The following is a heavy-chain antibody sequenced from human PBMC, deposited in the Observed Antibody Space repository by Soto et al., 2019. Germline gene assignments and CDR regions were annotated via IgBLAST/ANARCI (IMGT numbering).Heavy chain of an antibody. CDR1: GFTFCSYS. D-gene: IGHD5-18*01. CDR3: VRDGYPRRSVHFDS. J-gene: IGHJ4*02. Sequence: PGGSPRLSCVASGFTFCSYSLNWVRQAPGKGLEWVSYISSSSTSIYYADSVKGRFTMSRDSAKNSLYLQMDSLRAGDTATYYCVRDGYPRRSVHFDSWGQGTLVTVSS. CDR2: ISSSSTSI. V-gene: IGHV3-48*01.